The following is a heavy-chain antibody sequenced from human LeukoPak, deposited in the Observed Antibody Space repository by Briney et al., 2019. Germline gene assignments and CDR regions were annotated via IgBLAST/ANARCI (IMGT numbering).Heavy chain of an antibody. CDR2: IIPILGIA. D-gene: IGHD6-19*01. V-gene: IGHV1-69*04. CDR1: GGTFSSYA. J-gene: IGHJ4*02. CDR3: ARSGSSGWDLDFDY. Sequence: ASVKVSCKASGGTFSSYAISWVRQAPGQGLEWMGRIIPILGIANYAQKFQGRVTITADKSTSTAYMELSSLRSEDTAVYYCARSGSSGWDLDFDYWGQGTLVTVSS.